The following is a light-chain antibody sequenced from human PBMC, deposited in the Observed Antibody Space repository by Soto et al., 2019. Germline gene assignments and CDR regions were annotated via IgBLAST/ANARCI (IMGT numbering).Light chain of an antibody. V-gene: IGKV3-15*01. CDR3: QQYNNWPQT. CDR1: QSVSGN. J-gene: IGKJ1*01. CDR2: GAS. Sequence: EIVMTQSPATLSVSPGERATLSCRASQSVSGNLAWYQQKPGQAPRLLIYGASTRATGITVRFSGSGSGTGFTLTISSLQSEDFAVYYCQQYNNWPQTFGQGTKVEIK.